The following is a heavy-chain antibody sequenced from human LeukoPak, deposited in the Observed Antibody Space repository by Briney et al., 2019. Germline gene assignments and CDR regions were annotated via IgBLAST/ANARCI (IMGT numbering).Heavy chain of an antibody. Sequence: SETLSLTCAVYGGSFSGYYWSWIRQPPGKGLEWIGEINHSGSTNYNPSLKGRVSISVDSSKNQFSLKLSSVTAADTAVYYCARGSDTAAGLYWGQGTLVTVSS. CDR1: GGSFSGYY. V-gene: IGHV4-34*01. D-gene: IGHD6-13*01. CDR3: ARGSDTAAGLY. J-gene: IGHJ4*02. CDR2: INHSGST.